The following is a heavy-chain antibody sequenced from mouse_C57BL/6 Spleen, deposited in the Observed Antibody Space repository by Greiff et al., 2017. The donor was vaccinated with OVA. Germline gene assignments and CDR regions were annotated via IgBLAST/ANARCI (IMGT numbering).Heavy chain of an antibody. J-gene: IGHJ4*01. CDR3: ASNSYAMDY. Sequence: VQLQQSGPELVKPGASVKISCKASGYAFSSSWMNWVKQRPGKGLEWIGRIYPGDGDTNYNGKFKGKATLTADKSSSTAYMQLSSLTSEDSAVYFCASNSYAMDYWGQGTSVTVSS. CDR1: GYAFSSSW. CDR2: IYPGDGDT. V-gene: IGHV1-82*01. D-gene: IGHD1-3*01.